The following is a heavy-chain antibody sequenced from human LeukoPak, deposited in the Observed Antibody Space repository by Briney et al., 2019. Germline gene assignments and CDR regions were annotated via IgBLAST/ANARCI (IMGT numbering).Heavy chain of an antibody. CDR3: ARSTYYYDSSGYLYPSFFDY. J-gene: IGHJ4*02. Sequence: GGSLRLSCAVSGFTFSSYSMSWVRQAPGKGLEWVSYISRTSHTIYYADSVKGRFTISRDNAKNSLYLQMNSLRDEDTAVYYCARSTYYYDSSGYLYPSFFDYWGQGNLVTVSS. V-gene: IGHV3-48*02. D-gene: IGHD3-22*01. CDR1: GFTFSSYS. CDR2: ISRTSHTI.